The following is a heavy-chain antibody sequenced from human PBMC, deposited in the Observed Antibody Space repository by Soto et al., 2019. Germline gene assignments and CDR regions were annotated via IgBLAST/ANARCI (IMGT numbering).Heavy chain of an antibody. CDR2: IKSKTDGGTT. CDR1: GLISPGAW. CDR3: STVAMAPSDCSSTTCPIG. D-gene: IGHD2-2*01. J-gene: IGHJ4*02. V-gene: IGHV3-15*01. Sequence: PGWSLRITCVSFGLISPGAWMNWARQAPGNGLERVGRIKSKTDGGTTDYASPVKGRFTISRDDSRNTLYLQMNSLKSEDTAVYYCSTVAMAPSDCSSTTCPIGWGPGTLVTVS.